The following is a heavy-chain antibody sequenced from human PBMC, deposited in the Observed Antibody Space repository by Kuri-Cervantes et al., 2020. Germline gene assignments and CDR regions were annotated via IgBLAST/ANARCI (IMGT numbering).Heavy chain of an antibody. CDR3: ARDGSIPGS. V-gene: IGHV1-69*13. CDR2: IIPILCTA. J-gene: IGHJ4*02. Sequence: AVKDSCKASGGTFSSYSISWVRQAPGQGLEWMGGIIPILCTANYAQKFQGRVTITADESTSTAYMELSSLRSEDTAVYYCARDGSIPGSWGQGTLVTVSS. D-gene: IGHD6-6*01. CDR1: GGTFSSYS.